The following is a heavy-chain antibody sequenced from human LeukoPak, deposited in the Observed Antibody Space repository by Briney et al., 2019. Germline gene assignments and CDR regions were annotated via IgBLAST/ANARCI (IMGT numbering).Heavy chain of an antibody. J-gene: IGHJ5*02. CDR1: GGSISSYY. CDR2: IYYSGST. D-gene: IGHD3-10*01. Sequence: SETLSLTCTVSGGSISSYYWNWIRQPPGKGLEWIGYIYYSGSTNYNPSLKSRVTISLDTSKNQFSLKLSSVTAADTAVYYCARWSSGSGSSLNWFDPWGQGTLVTVSS. CDR3: ARWSSGSGSSLNWFDP. V-gene: IGHV4-59*01.